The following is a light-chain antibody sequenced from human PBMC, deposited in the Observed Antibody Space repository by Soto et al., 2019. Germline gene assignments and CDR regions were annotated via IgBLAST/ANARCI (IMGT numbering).Light chain of an antibody. Sequence: DIQMTQSPSSLSASVGDRVTMTCRASQSINTHLNWYQQKPGRAPKHLIFAASTLQSGVPSRFIGSGSGTIFTLTISSLQPEDFVTYYCQQTHKTPTAFGQGTKVEIK. CDR2: AAS. CDR1: QSINTH. V-gene: IGKV1-39*01. CDR3: QQTHKTPTA. J-gene: IGKJ1*01.